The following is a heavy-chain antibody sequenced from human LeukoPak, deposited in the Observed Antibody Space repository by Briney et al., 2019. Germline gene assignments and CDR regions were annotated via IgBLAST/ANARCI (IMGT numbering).Heavy chain of an antibody. D-gene: IGHD5-24*01. Sequence: SETLSLTCTVSGGFINTPSYHWGWIRQSPGKGLEWIGSIYYTGSTSSNPSLNSRVTVSVDTSKKQFSLKLNSMTAADTAVYYCARHVRWLQLTLYFDIWGRGTLVTVSS. CDR1: GGFINTPSYH. CDR3: ARHVRWLQLTLYFDI. CDR2: IYYTGST. J-gene: IGHJ2*01. V-gene: IGHV4-39*01.